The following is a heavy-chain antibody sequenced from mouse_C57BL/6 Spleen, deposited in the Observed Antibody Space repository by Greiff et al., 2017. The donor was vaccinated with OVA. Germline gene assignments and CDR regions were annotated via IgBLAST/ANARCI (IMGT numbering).Heavy chain of an antibody. V-gene: IGHV1-4*01. D-gene: IGHD2-5*01. J-gene: IGHJ2*01. CDR2: INPSSGYT. CDR1: GYTFTSYT. CDR3: AIYYSNYFDY. Sequence: VQLQQSGAELARPGASVKMSCKASGYTFTSYTMHWVKQRPGQGLEWIGYINPSSGYTKYNQKFKDKATLTADKSSSTAYMQLSSLTSEDFAVYYCAIYYSNYFDYWGQGTTLTVSS.